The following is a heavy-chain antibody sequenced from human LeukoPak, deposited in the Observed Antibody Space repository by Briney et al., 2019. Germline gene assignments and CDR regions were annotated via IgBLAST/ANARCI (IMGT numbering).Heavy chain of an antibody. CDR2: MNPNSGNT. Sequence: ASVKVSCKASGYTFTSYDINWVRQATGQGLEWMGWMNPNSGNTGYAQKFQGRVTMTRNTSISTAYMELSSLRSEDTAVYYCARINNYGDYDDYWGQGTLVTVFS. J-gene: IGHJ4*02. CDR3: ARINNYGDYDDY. V-gene: IGHV1-8*01. CDR1: GYTFTSYD. D-gene: IGHD4-17*01.